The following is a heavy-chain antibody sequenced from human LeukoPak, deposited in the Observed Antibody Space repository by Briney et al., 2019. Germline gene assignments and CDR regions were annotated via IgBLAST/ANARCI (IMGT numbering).Heavy chain of an antibody. CDR3: ARSAGYQLLEGFYYYMDV. D-gene: IGHD2-2*01. V-gene: IGHV4-39*01. CDR2: IYYSGST. J-gene: IGHJ6*03. Sequence: SETLSLTCTVSGGSISSSSYYWGWIRQPPGKGLEWIGSIYYSGSTYYNPSLKSRVTISVDTSKNQFSLKLSSVTAADTAVYHCARSAGYQLLEGFYYYMDVWGKGTTVTVSS. CDR1: GGSISSSSYY.